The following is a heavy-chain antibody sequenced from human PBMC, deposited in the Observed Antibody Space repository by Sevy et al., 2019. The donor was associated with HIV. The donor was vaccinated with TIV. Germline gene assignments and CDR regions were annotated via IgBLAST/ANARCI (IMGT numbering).Heavy chain of an antibody. D-gene: IGHD3-22*01. CDR1: GDSVSSNSAA. CDR2: TYYRSKWYN. Sequence: SQTLSLTCAISGDSVSSNSAAWNWIRQSPSRGLEWLGRTYYRSKWYNDYAVSVKSRITINPDTSKNQFSLQLNSVTPGKTAVYYCAGRYYYDSSGYYSDAFDIWGQGTMVTVSS. V-gene: IGHV6-1*01. J-gene: IGHJ3*02. CDR3: AGRYYYDSSGYYSDAFDI.